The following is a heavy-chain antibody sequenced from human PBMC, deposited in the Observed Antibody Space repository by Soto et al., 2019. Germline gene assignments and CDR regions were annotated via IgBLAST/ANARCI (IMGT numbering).Heavy chain of an antibody. J-gene: IGHJ4*02. CDR1: GFTFSTFS. CDR3: ARDLAWAFDS. V-gene: IGHV3-48*02. D-gene: IGHD1-26*01. Sequence: GESLKISCAASGFTFSTFSMNWVRQAPGKGLEWLSYIGGSGGSISYADSVKGRFTISRDNGKNTLYLQMSSLRDEDTAVYYCARDLAWAFDSWGQGALVTGSS. CDR2: IGGSGGSI.